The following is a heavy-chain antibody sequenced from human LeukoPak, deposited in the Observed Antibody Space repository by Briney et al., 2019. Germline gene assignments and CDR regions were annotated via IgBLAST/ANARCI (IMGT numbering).Heavy chain of an antibody. D-gene: IGHD4-17*01. J-gene: IGHJ4*02. CDR1: GGTFSSYA. CDR2: IIPIFGTA. V-gene: IGHV1-69*05. CDR3: ARTVTSEGHFDY. Sequence: SVKVSCKASGGTFSSYAISWVRQAPGQGLEWMGGIIPIFGTANYAQKFQGRVTITTDESTSTAYMELSSLRSEDTAVYYCARTVTSEGHFDYWGQGTLVTVSS.